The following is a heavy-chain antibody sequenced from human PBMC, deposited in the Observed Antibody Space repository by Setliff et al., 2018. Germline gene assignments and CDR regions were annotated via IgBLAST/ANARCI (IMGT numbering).Heavy chain of an antibody. Sequence: GGSLRLSCAASGFTFSNYYMTWIRQAPGKGLEWISYIHDSGNPTYYADSVKGRFTVSRDNAKNSLYLQMTSLRAEDTAVYYCAKNRYESSGYNFHFWGQGTLVTVSS. CDR1: GFTFSNYY. CDR3: AKNRYESSGYNFHF. D-gene: IGHD3-22*01. J-gene: IGHJ4*02. V-gene: IGHV3-11*01. CDR2: IHDSGNPT.